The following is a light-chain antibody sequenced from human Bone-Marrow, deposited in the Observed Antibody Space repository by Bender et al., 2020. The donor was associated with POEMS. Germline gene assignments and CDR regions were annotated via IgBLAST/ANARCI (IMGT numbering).Light chain of an antibody. J-gene: IGLJ2*01. CDR3: QTWDSSAAI. Sequence: SFALTQPPSVSVSPGQAATITCSGDKLRDKYVYWYQQRPGQSPVLVIYQDDQRPSGIPGRFSGSNSGTTGTLTISGTQTMDEADYYCQTWDSSAAIFGGGTKLTVL. CDR1: KLRDKY. CDR2: QDD. V-gene: IGLV3-1*01.